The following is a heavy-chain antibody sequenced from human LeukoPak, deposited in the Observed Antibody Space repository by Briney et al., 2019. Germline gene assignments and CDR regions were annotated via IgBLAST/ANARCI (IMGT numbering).Heavy chain of an antibody. Sequence: SETLSLTCTVSGGSISSYYWGWIRQPAGEGLEWIGRIYTSGSTNYNPSLKSRVTMSVDTSKNQFSLKLSSVTAADTAVYYCARDGDLGIFDYWGQGTLVTVSS. CDR1: GGSISSYY. J-gene: IGHJ4*02. CDR2: IYTSGST. CDR3: ARDGDLGIFDY. D-gene: IGHD3-16*01. V-gene: IGHV4-4*07.